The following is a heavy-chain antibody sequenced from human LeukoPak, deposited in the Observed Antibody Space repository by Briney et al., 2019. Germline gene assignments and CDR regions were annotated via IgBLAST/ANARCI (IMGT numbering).Heavy chain of an antibody. CDR1: GFTFSSYA. D-gene: IGHD2-2*01. V-gene: IGHV3-23*01. CDR2: ISGSGGST. Sequence: PGGSLRLSCAASGFTFSSYAMSWVRQAPGKGLEWVSAISGSGGSTYYADSVKGRFTISRDNSKNTLYLQMNSLRAEDTAVYYCAKETVIVVVPAASPYMDAWGKGTTVTVSS. CDR3: AKETVIVVVPAASPYMDA. J-gene: IGHJ6*03.